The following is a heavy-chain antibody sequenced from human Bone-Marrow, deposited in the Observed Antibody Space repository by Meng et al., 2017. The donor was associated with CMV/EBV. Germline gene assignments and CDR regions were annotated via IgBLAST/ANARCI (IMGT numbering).Heavy chain of an antibody. Sequence: GESLKISCAASGFTFDDYGMSWVRQAPGKGLEWVSGINWNGGSTGYADSVKGRFTISRDNAKNSLYLQMNNLRAEDTAVYYCAAGYTSAWTPPGYWGQGTLVTVSS. CDR2: INWNGGST. D-gene: IGHD6-19*01. CDR1: GFTFDDYG. V-gene: IGHV3-20*04. CDR3: AAGYTSAWTPPGY. J-gene: IGHJ4*02.